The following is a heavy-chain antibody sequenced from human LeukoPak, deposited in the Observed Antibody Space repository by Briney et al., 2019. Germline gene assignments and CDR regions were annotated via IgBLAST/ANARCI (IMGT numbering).Heavy chain of an antibody. J-gene: IGHJ4*02. CDR1: GFTFNGYA. Sequence: PGGSLRLSCAASGFTFNGYAMSWVRQSPGKGLEWVSVISGSGGSTYYADSVKGRFTISRGNSRNTLFLQMNSLRAEDTAVYYCAKTLRFGELLSAFDYWGQGTLVTVSS. V-gene: IGHV3-23*01. D-gene: IGHD3-10*01. CDR2: ISGSGGST. CDR3: AKTLRFGELLSAFDY.